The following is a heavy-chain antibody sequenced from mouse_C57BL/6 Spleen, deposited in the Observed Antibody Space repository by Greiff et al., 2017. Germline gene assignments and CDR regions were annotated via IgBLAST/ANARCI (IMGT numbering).Heavy chain of an antibody. Sequence: QVQLQQPGAELVKPGASVKLSCKASGYTFTSYWMHCLKQRPGRGLEWIGRIDPNSGGTKYNEKFKSKATLTVDKPSSTAYMQLSSLTSEDSAVYYCARPSDNYYYGSSYGFAYWGQGTLVTVSA. CDR1: GYTFTSYW. D-gene: IGHD1-1*01. J-gene: IGHJ3*01. CDR2: IDPNSGGT. V-gene: IGHV1-72*01. CDR3: ARPSDNYYYGSSYGFAY.